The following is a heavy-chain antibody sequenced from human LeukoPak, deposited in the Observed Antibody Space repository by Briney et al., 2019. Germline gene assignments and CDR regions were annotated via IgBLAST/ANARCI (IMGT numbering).Heavy chain of an antibody. D-gene: IGHD6-13*01. CDR1: GGSISSYY. CDR2: IFYTGST. V-gene: IGHV4-59*01. J-gene: IGHJ5*02. Sequence: KPSETLSLTCTVSGGSISSYYWSWIRQPPGKGLEWVVYIFYTGSTNYNPSLKSRVTISVLTSKNQCSLKLSSATAADTAVYYCASSQYGIAAAADNWFDPWGQGTLVTVSS. CDR3: ASSQYGIAAAADNWFDP.